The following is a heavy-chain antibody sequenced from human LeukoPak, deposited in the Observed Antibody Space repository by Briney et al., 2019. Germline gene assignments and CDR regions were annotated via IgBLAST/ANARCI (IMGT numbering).Heavy chain of an antibody. V-gene: IGHV1-18*01. D-gene: IGHD4-17*01. CDR1: GYTFTTYG. CDR3: ARTVTTSSYYFDY. CDR2: ISGYDGNT. Sequence: ASVKVSCKASGYTFTTYGVSWVRQAPGQGLEWMGWISGYDGNTNYAQKLRGRVTMTTDTSTSTGYMDLRSLRSDDTALYYCARTVTTSSYYFDYWGQGTLVTVSS. J-gene: IGHJ4*02.